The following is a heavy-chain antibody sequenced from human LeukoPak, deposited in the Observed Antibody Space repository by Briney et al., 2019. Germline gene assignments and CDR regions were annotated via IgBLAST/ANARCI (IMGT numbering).Heavy chain of an antibody. CDR3: ARGGLWGGDY. J-gene: IGHJ4*02. Sequence: GGSLRLSCAASGFTFSSYWMTWVRQAPGRGLEWVATIKADGSDKYYVSSVKGRFTISRDNAKNSLSLQMDSLRAEDTAVYYCARGGLWGGDYWGQGTLVTVSS. V-gene: IGHV3-7*01. CDR2: IKADGSDK. D-gene: IGHD3-16*01. CDR1: GFTFSSYW.